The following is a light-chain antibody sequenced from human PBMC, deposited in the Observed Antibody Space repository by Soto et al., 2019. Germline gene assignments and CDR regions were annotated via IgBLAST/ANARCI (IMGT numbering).Light chain of an antibody. CDR1: SSNIGNNY. V-gene: IGLV1-51*01. J-gene: IGLJ6*01. CDR2: DNN. CDR3: GTWDSSLSAEV. Sequence: QSVLTQPPSVSAAPGQKVTISCSGSSSNIGNNYVSWYQQLPGTAPKLLIYDNNKRPSGIPDRFSGSKSGTSATLGITGLPTGDEADYYCGTWDSSLSAEVFGSGTQLTVL.